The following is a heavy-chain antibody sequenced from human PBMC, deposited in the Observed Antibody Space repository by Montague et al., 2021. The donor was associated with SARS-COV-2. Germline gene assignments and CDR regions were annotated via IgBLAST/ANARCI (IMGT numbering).Heavy chain of an antibody. V-gene: IGHV4-59*11. J-gene: IGHJ3*02. CDR3: ARNYYESTIGLDAVDI. CDR2: FYYRGGN. Sequence: SETLSLTCAVSGGSITRHYYCWIRQAPGKGLQWIGYFYYRGGNTXNPSLQSRVTIPLDTSKNQFVLKMSTVTAADTAVYYCARNYYESTIGLDAVDIWGQGTMVTVSS. D-gene: IGHD3-22*01. CDR1: GGSITRHY.